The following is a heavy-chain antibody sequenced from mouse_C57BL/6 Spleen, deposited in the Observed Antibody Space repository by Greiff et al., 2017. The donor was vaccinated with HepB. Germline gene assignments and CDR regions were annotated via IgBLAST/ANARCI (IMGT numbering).Heavy chain of an antibody. V-gene: IGHV5-4*01. CDR3: ASTGSPYWYFDV. CDR1: GFTFSSYA. J-gene: IGHJ1*03. Sequence: EVQVVESGGGLVKPGGSLKLSCAASGFTFSSYAMSWVRQTPEKRLEWVATISDGGSYTYYPDNVKGRFTISRDKAKNNLYLQMSHLKSEDTAMYYCASTGSPYWYFDVWGTGTTVTVSS. D-gene: IGHD1-1*01. CDR2: ISDGGSYT.